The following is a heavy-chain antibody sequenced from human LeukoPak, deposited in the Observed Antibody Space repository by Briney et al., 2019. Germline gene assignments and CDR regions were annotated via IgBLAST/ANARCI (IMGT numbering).Heavy chain of an antibody. Sequence: SETLSLTCTVSGGSITSNSYYWGWIRQPPGKGLEWIGSIYYSGSTYYNPSLKSRVTISVDTSKNQFSLRLSSVTAADTAVYYCATMVRGSDAFDIWGQGTMVTVSS. CDR2: IYYSGST. D-gene: IGHD3-10*01. CDR3: ATMVRGSDAFDI. V-gene: IGHV4-39*01. J-gene: IGHJ3*02. CDR1: GGSITSNSYY.